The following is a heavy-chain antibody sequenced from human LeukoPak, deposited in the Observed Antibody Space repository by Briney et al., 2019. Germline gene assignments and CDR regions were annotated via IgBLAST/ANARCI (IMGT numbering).Heavy chain of an antibody. CDR2: IIPIFGTA. Sequence: SVKVSCKASGGTFSSYAISWVRQAPGQGLEWMGGIIPIFGTANYAQKFQGRFTITADESTSTAYMELSSLRSEDTAVYYCARDPRGDGYKKDWGQGTLVTVSS. CDR3: ARDPRGDGYKKD. V-gene: IGHV1-69*13. D-gene: IGHD5-24*01. CDR1: GGTFSSYA. J-gene: IGHJ4*02.